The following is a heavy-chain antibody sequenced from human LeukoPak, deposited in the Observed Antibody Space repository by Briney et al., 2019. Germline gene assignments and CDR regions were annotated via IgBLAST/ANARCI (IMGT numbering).Heavy chain of an antibody. CDR1: VYTFTRYY. Sequence: GASVKVSCTASVYTFTRYYMHWVRQAPGQGLEWMGIISPSGGSTSYAQKFQGRVTMTRDTSTSTVYMELSSLRSEDTAVYYCARHSSYALYYFDYWGQGTLVTVSA. D-gene: IGHD2-2*01. V-gene: IGHV1-46*03. CDR2: ISPSGGST. J-gene: IGHJ4*02. CDR3: ARHSSYALYYFDY.